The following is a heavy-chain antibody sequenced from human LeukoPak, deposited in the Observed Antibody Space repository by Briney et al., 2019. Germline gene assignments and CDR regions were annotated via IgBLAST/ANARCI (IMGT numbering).Heavy chain of an antibody. V-gene: IGHV1-2*02. D-gene: IGHD3-22*01. Sequence: ASVKVSCKASGYTFTGYYMHWVRQAPGQGLEWMGWINPNSGGTNYAQKFQGRVTMTRDTSISTAYMELSRLRSDDTAVYHCARELDSSGYSGVYAFDIWGQGTMVTVSS. CDR3: ARELDSSGYSGVYAFDI. CDR2: INPNSGGT. CDR1: GYTFTGYY. J-gene: IGHJ3*02.